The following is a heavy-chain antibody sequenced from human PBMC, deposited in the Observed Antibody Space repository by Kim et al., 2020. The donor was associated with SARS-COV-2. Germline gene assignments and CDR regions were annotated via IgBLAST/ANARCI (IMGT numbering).Heavy chain of an antibody. CDR3: ARRASHGYYNDA. J-gene: IGHJ6*02. Sequence: GGSLRLSCVVSGFSFSAYSLHWARQAPGKGLETISAINDNGDMTYYVDSVKGRFTISRDNSKNILHLQMESLRPEDTAIYYCARRASHGYYNDAWGQGTSVTVSS. CDR1: GFSFSAYS. CDR2: INDNGDMT. D-gene: IGHD3-9*01. V-gene: IGHV3-64*02.